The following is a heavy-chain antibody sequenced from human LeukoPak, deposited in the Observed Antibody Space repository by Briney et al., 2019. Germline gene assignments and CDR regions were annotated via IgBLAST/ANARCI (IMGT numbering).Heavy chain of an antibody. D-gene: IGHD3-16*01. CDR1: GFTFSSYS. V-gene: IGHV3-21*01. CDR3: ARDWGSGLDI. CDR2: ISSSSSYI. Sequence: GGSLRLSCAASGFTFSSYSMNWARQAPGKGLEWVSSISSSSSYIYYADSVKGRFTISRDNAKNSLYLQMNSLRAEDTAVYYCARDWGSGLDIWGQGTMVTVSS. J-gene: IGHJ3*02.